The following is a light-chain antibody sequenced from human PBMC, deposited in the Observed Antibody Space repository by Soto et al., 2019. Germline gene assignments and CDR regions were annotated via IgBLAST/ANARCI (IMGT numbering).Light chain of an antibody. CDR3: AAWDDSLSGFYV. CDR2: RNN. V-gene: IGLV1-47*01. CDR1: SSDIGTNY. Sequence: QSVLTQSPSASGTPGQRITISCSGSSSDIGTNYVYWYQQLPGTAPKLLIYRNNQRPSGVPDRFSGSKSGISASLAISGLRSEDEADYHCAAWDDSLSGFYVFGTGTKVTVL. J-gene: IGLJ1*01.